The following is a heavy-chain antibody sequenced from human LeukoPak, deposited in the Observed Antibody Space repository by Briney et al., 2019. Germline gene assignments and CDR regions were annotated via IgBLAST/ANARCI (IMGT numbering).Heavy chain of an antibody. CDR1: GFTFSRSA. V-gene: IGHV3-23*01. CDR2: ISGDGDST. J-gene: IGHJ2*01. CDR3: ARGFWDDFEYFDL. Sequence: PGGSLRLSCATSGFTFSRSAMSWVRQAPGKGLEWLAAISGDGDSTYYADSVKGRFTISRDNSENTVYLQMNSLRADETAVYYCARGFWDDFEYFDLWGRGTLVTVSS. D-gene: IGHD3-3*01.